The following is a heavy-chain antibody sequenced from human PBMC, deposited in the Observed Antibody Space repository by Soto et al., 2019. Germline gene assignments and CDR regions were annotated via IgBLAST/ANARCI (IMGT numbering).Heavy chain of an antibody. V-gene: IGHV5-51*01. CDR3: ARAGYSSGWYEGYYFDY. J-gene: IGHJ4*02. Sequence: PGESLKISCKGSGYKFASYWIGWVRQMPGKGLEWMGIINPGDSDTRYSPSFQGQVTISADKSISTAYLQWSSLKASDTAMYYCARAGYSSGWYEGYYFDYWGQGTLVTVSS. D-gene: IGHD6-19*01. CDR1: GYKFASYW. CDR2: INPGDSDT.